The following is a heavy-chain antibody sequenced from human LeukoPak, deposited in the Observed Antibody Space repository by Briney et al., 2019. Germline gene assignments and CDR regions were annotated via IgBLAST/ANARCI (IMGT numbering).Heavy chain of an antibody. CDR1: GGSISSSNW. CDR2: IYHSGST. D-gene: IGHD6-19*01. CDR3: ARIPHSFIAVAGDYFDY. J-gene: IGHJ4*02. V-gene: IGHV4-4*02. Sequence: SETLSLTCAVSGGSISSSNWWSWVRQPPGKGLEWIGEIYHSGSTNYNPSLKSRVTISVDKSKNRFSLKLSSVTAADTAVYYCARIPHSFIAVAGDYFDYWGQGTLVTVSS.